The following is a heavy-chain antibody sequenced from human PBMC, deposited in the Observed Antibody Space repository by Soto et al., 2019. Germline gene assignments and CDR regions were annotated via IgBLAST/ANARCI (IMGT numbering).Heavy chain of an antibody. V-gene: IGHV3-23*01. CDR1: GFTFSSYA. CDR2: ISGSGGST. J-gene: IGHJ3*02. Sequence: PGGSLRLSCAASGFTFSSYAMSWVRQAPGKGLEWVSAISGSGGSTYYADSVKGRFTISRDNSKNTLYLQMNSLRAEDTAVYYCAKDPRSCSSPSCAGDAFDIWGQGTMLNVS. CDR3: AKDPRSCSSPSCAGDAFDI. D-gene: IGHD2-2*01.